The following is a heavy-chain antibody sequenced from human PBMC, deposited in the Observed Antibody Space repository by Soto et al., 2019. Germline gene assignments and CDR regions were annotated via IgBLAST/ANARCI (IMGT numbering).Heavy chain of an antibody. CDR3: TTDWGLTQLDDEYGGGSYRRFEY. V-gene: IGHV3-15*01. J-gene: IGHJ4*02. CDR2: IKDKTDGGAT. CDR1: GFTFSDAW. Sequence: EVQLVESGGGLVKPGGSLRLSCAASGFTFSDAWMTWVRQAPGKGLEWVGRIKDKTDGGATDYAAPVKGRFSISRDGANNTVCLQMNSLKTEGTAMYYGTTDWGLTQLDDEYGGGSYRRFEYWGQGTRVIVSS. D-gene: IGHD3-16*02.